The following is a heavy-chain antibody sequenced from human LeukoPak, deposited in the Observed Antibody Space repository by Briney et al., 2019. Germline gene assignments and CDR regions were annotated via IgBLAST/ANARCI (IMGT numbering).Heavy chain of an antibody. J-gene: IGHJ4*02. V-gene: IGHV1-18*01. CDR1: GYTFISYG. CDR2: ISAYNGNT. Sequence: GASVKVSCKASGYTFISYGISWVRQAPGQGLEWMGWISAYNGNTNYAQKLQGRVTMTTDTSTSTAYMELRSLRSDDTAVYYCARVYSSGWYYYYFDYWGQGTLVTVSS. CDR3: ARVYSSGWYYYYFDY. D-gene: IGHD6-19*01.